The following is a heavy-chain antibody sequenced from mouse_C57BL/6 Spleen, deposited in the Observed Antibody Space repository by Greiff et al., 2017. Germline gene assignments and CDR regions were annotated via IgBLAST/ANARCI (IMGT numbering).Heavy chain of an antibody. J-gene: IGHJ3*01. CDR2: IYPGNSDT. CDR3: TRSRYYAPFAY. CDR1: GYTFTSYW. D-gene: IGHD1-1*01. V-gene: IGHV1-5*01. Sequence: EVQLQQSGTVLARPGASVKMSCKTSGYTFTSYWMHWVKQRPGQGLEWIGAIYPGNSDTSYNQKFKGKAKLTAVTSASTAYMELSSLTNEDSAVYYCTRSRYYAPFAYWGQGTLVTVSA.